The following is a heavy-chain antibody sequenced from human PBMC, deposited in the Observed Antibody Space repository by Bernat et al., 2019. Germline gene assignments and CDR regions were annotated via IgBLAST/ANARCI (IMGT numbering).Heavy chain of an antibody. CDR2: IKSKTDGGTT. CDR3: TTDLPIMIGGVHAFDI. Sequence: EVQLVESGGGLVKPGGSLRLSCAASGFTFSNAWMSWVRQAPGKGLEWVGRIKSKTDGGTTDYAAPVKGRVTISRDDSKNTLYLQMNSLKTEDTAVYYCTTDLPIMIGGVHAFDIWGQGTMVTVSS. V-gene: IGHV3-15*01. CDR1: GFTFSNAW. J-gene: IGHJ3*02. D-gene: IGHD3-22*01.